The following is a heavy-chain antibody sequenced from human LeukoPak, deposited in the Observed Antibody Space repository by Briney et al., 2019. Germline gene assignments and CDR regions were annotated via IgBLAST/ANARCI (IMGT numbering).Heavy chain of an antibody. Sequence: SETLSLTCTVSGGSISSSSYYWGWIRQPPGKGLEWIGSIYYSGSTYYNPSLKSRVTISVDTSKNQFPLKLSSVTAADTAVYYCARRRTAVRDGYNNWGQGTLVTVPS. CDR1: GGSISSSSYY. D-gene: IGHD5-24*01. V-gene: IGHV4-39*06. CDR3: ARRRTAVRDGYNN. CDR2: IYYSGST. J-gene: IGHJ1*01.